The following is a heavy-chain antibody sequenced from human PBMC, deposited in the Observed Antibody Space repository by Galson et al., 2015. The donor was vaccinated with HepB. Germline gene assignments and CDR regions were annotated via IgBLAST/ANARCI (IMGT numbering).Heavy chain of an antibody. J-gene: IGHJ5*02. D-gene: IGHD3-16*01. V-gene: IGHV3-48*01. Sequence: SLRLSCAASGFTFTSYSMNWVRQAPGKGLEWISYISRSYSTIYNADSVKGRFTISRDNAKNSLYLQMNSLRAEDTAVYYCARAGGGEFPNWFDPWGQGTLVTVSS. CDR3: ARAGGGEFPNWFDP. CDR2: ISRSYSTI. CDR1: GFTFTSYS.